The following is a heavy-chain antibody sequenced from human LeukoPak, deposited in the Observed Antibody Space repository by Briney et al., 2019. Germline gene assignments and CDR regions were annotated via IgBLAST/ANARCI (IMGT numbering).Heavy chain of an antibody. Sequence: GGSLRLSCAASGFTFSDYYMSWIRQAPGKGLEWVSYISSSSSYRNYADSVKGRFTISRDNAKNSLYLQMNSLRAEDTAVYYCARAEGYCSSTSCYVREYYYYGMDVWGKGTTVTVSS. V-gene: IGHV3-11*06. D-gene: IGHD2-2*01. CDR3: ARAEGYCSSTSCYVREYYYYGMDV. CDR1: GFTFSDYY. CDR2: ISSSSSYR. J-gene: IGHJ6*04.